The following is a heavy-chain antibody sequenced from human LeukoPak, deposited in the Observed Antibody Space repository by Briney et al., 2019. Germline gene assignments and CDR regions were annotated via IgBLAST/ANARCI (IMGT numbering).Heavy chain of an antibody. D-gene: IGHD3-22*01. CDR3: ARHGGYYDSSGYLQH. CDR1: GYSFISHW. J-gene: IGHJ1*01. V-gene: IGHV5-51*01. Sequence: GESLKISCKGSGYSFISHWIGWVRQVPGKGLEWMGIIYPGDSDTRYSPAFEGQVTMSVDKSISTAYLQWSSLKASDTAMYYCARHGGYYDSSGYLQHWGQGTLVTVSS. CDR2: IYPGDSDT.